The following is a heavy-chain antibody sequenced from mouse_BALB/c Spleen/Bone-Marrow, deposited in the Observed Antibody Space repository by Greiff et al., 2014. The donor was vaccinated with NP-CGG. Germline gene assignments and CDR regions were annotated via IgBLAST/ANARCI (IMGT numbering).Heavy chain of an antibody. CDR3: ARNYGHWYLDV. J-gene: IGHJ1*01. V-gene: IGHV1-14*01. CDR2: INPYNDVT. CDR1: GYRFTTYV. Sequence: VQLKQSGPELVKPGASVKMSCKTSGYRFTTYVMHWVKQKPGQGLEWIGYINPYNDVTNYNEKFKGKATLTSDKSSSTSYMELSSLTSEDSAVYYCARNYGHWYLDVWGAGTTVTVSP. D-gene: IGHD1-1*02.